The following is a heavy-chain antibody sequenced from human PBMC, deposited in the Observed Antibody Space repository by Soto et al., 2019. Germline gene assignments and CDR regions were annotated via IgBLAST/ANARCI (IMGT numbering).Heavy chain of an antibody. D-gene: IGHD3-10*01. CDR1: GFTFSSYA. CDR2: ISVSGGST. J-gene: IGHJ4*02. CDR3: ARVDGTMVRGVFDY. Sequence: GGSLRLSCAASGFTFSSYAMSWVRQAPGKGLEWVSAISVSGGSTCYADSVKGRFIISRDNAKNSLYLQMNSLRAEDTALYHCARVDGTMVRGVFDYWGQGALVTVSS. V-gene: IGHV3-20*01.